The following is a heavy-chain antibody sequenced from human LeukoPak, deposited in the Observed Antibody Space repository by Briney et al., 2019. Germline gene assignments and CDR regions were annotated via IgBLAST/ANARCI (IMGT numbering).Heavy chain of an antibody. Sequence: GESLKISCKGSGYSFTSYWIGWVRQMPGKGLEWMGIIYPGDSDTRYSPSFQGQVTISADKSISTAYLQWSGLKASDTAMYHCARLLSVRGVYLLDYWGQGTLVTVSS. J-gene: IGHJ4*02. CDR1: GYSFTSYW. CDR2: IYPGDSDT. D-gene: IGHD3-10*01. CDR3: ARLLSVRGVYLLDY. V-gene: IGHV5-51*01.